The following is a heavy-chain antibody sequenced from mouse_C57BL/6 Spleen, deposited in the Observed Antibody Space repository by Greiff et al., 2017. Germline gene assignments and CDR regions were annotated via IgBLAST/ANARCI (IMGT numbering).Heavy chain of an antibody. J-gene: IGHJ2*01. D-gene: IGHD1-1*01. CDR3: ARGGSSHFDY. V-gene: IGHV1-64*01. Sequence: VQRVESGAELVKPGASVKLSCKASGYTFTSDWMHWVKQRPGQGLEWIGMIHPNSGSTNSNEKFKSKATLTVDKSSSTAYMQLSSLTSEDSAVNYCARGGSSHFDYWGKGTTLTVAS. CDR1: GYTFTSDW. CDR2: IHPNSGST.